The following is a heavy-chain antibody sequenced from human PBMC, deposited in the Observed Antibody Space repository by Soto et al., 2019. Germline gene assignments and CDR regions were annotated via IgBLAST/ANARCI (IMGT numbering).Heavy chain of an antibody. Sequence: SVKVSCKASGGTLSSYAISWVRQAPGHGGEWMGGIIPILGTANYAQKFQGRVTITADESTSTAYMVMSSLRSENTAVYSCARALGSGGDELHYGMDVWAQGTRVTFPS. CDR2: IIPILGTA. CDR3: ARALGSGGDELHYGMDV. V-gene: IGHV1-69*13. D-gene: IGHD2-21*02. J-gene: IGHJ6*01. CDR1: GGTLSSYA.